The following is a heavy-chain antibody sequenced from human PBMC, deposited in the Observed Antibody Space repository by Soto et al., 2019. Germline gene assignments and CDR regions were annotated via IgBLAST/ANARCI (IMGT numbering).Heavy chain of an antibody. CDR1: GFTFSSYG. Sequence: GGSLRLSCAASGFTFSSYGMHWVRQAPGKGLEWVAVISYDGSNKYYADSVKGRFTISRDNSKNTLYLQMNSLRAEDTAVYYCAKETGYSSSWLLSYWGQGTLVTVSS. CDR2: ISYDGSNK. D-gene: IGHD6-13*01. V-gene: IGHV3-30*18. J-gene: IGHJ4*02. CDR3: AKETGYSSSWLLSY.